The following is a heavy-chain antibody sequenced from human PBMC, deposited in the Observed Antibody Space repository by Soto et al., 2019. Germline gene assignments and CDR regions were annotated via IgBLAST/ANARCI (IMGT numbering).Heavy chain of an antibody. D-gene: IGHD1-1*01. CDR1: GGSISPYY. V-gene: IGHV4-4*07. Sequence: PSETLSLTCSVSGGSISPYYWSWIRQPAGKGLEWIGRIYASGSTNYNPSLKSRVTMSVATSKNQFSLKLTSVTAADTATDYCARGGMVIIPTATAFDYWGQGTLVTVSS. CDR2: IYASGST. CDR3: ARGGMVIIPTATAFDY. J-gene: IGHJ4*02.